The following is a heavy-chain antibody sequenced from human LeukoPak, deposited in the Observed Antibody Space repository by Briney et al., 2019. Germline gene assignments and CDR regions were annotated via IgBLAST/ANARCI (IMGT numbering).Heavy chain of an antibody. J-gene: IGHJ3*02. Sequence: PGGSLRLSCAASGFLFSDYYMSWIRQAPGKGLEWISHISSSGSTIYYADSVKGRFTISGDNAKNSLYLQMNSLRAEDTAVYYCARDLSIVATNDAFDIWGQGTMVTVSS. CDR1: GFLFSDYY. CDR2: ISSSGSTI. V-gene: IGHV3-11*04. D-gene: IGHD5-12*01. CDR3: ARDLSIVATNDAFDI.